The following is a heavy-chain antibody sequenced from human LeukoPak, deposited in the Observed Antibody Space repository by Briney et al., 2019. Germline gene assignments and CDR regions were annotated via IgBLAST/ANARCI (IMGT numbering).Heavy chain of an antibody. Sequence: SETLSLTCTVSGGSISSSSYYWGWIRQPPGKGLEWIGSIYYSGSTYYNPSLKSRVTISVDTSKNQFSLKLSSVTAADTAVYYCARADTYDYWGQGTLVTVSS. J-gene: IGHJ4*02. CDR3: ARADTYDY. CDR2: IYYSGST. V-gene: IGHV4-39*07. CDR1: GGSISSSSYY.